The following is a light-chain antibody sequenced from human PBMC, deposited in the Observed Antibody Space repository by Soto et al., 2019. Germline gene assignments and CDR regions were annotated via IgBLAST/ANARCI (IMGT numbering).Light chain of an antibody. V-gene: IGLV2-8*01. CDR2: EVI. CDR3: SSYAGSDSVVL. CDR1: SSDVGGYNF. Sequence: QSVLSQPPSASGSPGQTVTISCTGSSSDVGGYNFVSWYQHLPGKAPKLMIYEVIQRPSGVPDRFSGSKSGNTASLTVSGLQAEDEADYYCSSYAGSDSVVLFGGGTKLTVL. J-gene: IGLJ2*01.